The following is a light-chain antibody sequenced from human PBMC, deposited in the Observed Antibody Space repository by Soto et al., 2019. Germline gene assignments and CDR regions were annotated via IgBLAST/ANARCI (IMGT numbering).Light chain of an antibody. J-gene: IGKJ1*01. CDR3: QQYGNSPRA. CDR2: GAS. CDR1: QSVTNSY. V-gene: IGKV3-20*01. Sequence: EIVLTQSPGTLSLSPGERATLSCRASQSVTNSYLAWYQQKPGQAPGLLIYGASSRATGIPDRFSGSGSGTDFTLTISRLEPEDFAVYYCQQYGNSPRAFGQGTKVEIK.